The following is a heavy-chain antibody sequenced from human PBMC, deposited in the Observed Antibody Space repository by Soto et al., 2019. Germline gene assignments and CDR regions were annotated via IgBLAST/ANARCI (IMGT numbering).Heavy chain of an antibody. Sequence: SLRLSCSAAGLTFPRYSMNWFRQTPGKGLEWVSSISSATNYIYYGDSMKGRFTISRDNGENSLYLEMNSLRAEDTAVYYCARESEDLTSNFDYWGQGTMVTVSS. CDR2: ISSATNYI. CDR3: ARESEDLTSNFDY. V-gene: IGHV3-21*06. J-gene: IGHJ4*02. CDR1: GLTFPRYS.